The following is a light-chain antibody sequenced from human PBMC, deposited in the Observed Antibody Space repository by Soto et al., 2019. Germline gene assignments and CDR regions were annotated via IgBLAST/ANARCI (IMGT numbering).Light chain of an antibody. CDR1: SYDVGGYHY. J-gene: IGLJ1*01. Sequence: QSALTQPRSVSGSPGQSVTISCTGTSYDVGGYHYVSWYQQHPGTAPKLIIYDVTKWPSGIPDRFSGSKSGNTASLTISGLQAEDEADYYCCSYAGTNTNYVFGTGTKVTV. CDR2: DVT. CDR3: CSYAGTNTNYV. V-gene: IGLV2-11*01.